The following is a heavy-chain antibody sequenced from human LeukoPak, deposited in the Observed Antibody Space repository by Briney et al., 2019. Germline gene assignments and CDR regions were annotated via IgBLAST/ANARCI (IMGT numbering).Heavy chain of an antibody. CDR1: GFSISDYW. V-gene: IGHV3-7*01. CDR3: TRASGYQDIVVVPAFDY. J-gene: IGHJ4*02. D-gene: IGHD2-2*01. Sequence: GGSLRLSCAASGFSISDYWMSWLRQAPGKGLEWVININQDGSERYSVDSVKGRFTISRDNAKNSLYLQMNSLRAEDTAVYYCTRASGYQDIVVVPAFDYWGQGTLVTVSS. CDR2: INQDGSER.